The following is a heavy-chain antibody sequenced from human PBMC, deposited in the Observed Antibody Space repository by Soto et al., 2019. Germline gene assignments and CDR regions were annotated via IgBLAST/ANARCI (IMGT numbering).Heavy chain of an antibody. V-gene: IGHV3-23*01. CDR2: IGGSGDST. J-gene: IGHJ4*02. D-gene: IGHD6-13*01. Sequence: GGSLRLSCAASGFTFSSYAMSWVRQAPGKGLEWVSAIGGSGDSTYYADSVKGRFTISRDTSKNTLYLQMDSLRAEDTALYYCAKSYSSNWYDYFDYWGQGILVTVSS. CDR3: AKSYSSNWYDYFDY. CDR1: GFTFSSYA.